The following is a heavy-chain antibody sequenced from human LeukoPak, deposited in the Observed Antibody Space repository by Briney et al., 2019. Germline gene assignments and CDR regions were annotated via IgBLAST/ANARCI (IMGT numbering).Heavy chain of an antibody. CDR1: GFTFSSYG. V-gene: IGHV3-30*02. J-gene: IGHJ4*02. CDR3: AKDSGPGSYYPTGDEY. Sequence: GGSLRLSCAASGFTFSSYGMHWVRQAPGKGLEWVAFIRYDGSNKYYADSVKGRFTISRDNSKNTLYLRMNSLRAEDTAVYYCAKDSGPGSYYPTGDEYWGQGTLVTVSS. D-gene: IGHD3-10*01. CDR2: IRYDGSNK.